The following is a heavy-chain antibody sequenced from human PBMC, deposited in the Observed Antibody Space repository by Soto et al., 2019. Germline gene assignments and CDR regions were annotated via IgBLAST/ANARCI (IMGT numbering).Heavy chain of an antibody. D-gene: IGHD1-1*01. J-gene: IGHJ6*02. Sequence: QVQLVESGGGVVQPGRSLRLSCAASGFTFSSYGMHWVRQAPGKGLEWVAVISYDGSNKYYADSVKGRFTISRDNSKNKLYLQMNSLRAEDTAVYYCAKEADRYNWNDCMAVWGQGTTVTVSS. CDR3: AKEADRYNWNDCMAV. V-gene: IGHV3-30*18. CDR2: ISYDGSNK. CDR1: GFTFSSYG.